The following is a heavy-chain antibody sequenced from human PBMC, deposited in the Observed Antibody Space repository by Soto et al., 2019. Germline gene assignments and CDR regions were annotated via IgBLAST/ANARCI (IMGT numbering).Heavy chain of an antibody. V-gene: IGHV1-18*01. J-gene: IGHJ4*02. Sequence: AASVKVSCKASGYTFTSYAMHWVRQAPGQRLEWMGWISAYNGNTNYAQKLQGRVTMTTDTSTSTAYMELRSLRSDDTAVYYCARVKWLVNEDDYWGQGTLVTVSS. CDR1: GYTFTSYA. CDR3: ARVKWLVNEDDY. D-gene: IGHD6-19*01. CDR2: ISAYNGNT.